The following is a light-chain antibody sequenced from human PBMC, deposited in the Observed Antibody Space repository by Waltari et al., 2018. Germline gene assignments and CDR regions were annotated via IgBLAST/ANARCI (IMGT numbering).Light chain of an antibody. V-gene: IGLV2-14*01. CDR2: EVT. CDR3: TSYTSTNTVI. Sequence: QSALTQPASVSGSPGQSITISCTGTSGDIGGYHYVSWYQQHPGKAPKLMIYEVTRWPSGVSNRFSGSKSGNTASLTISGLQAEDEADYYCTSYTSTNTVIFGGGTKVTV. J-gene: IGLJ2*01. CDR1: SGDIGGYHY.